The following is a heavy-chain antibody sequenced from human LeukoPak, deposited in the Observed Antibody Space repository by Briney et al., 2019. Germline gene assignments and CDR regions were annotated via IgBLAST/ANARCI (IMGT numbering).Heavy chain of an antibody. CDR2: ISGSGGST. J-gene: IGHJ5*02. Sequence: PGGSLRLSCAASGFTFSSYAMSWVRQAPGKGLEWVSAISGSGGSTYYADSVKGRFTISRDNSKNTLYLQMNSLRAEDTAVYYCAKDQRSWFGELFPNWFDPWGQGTLVTVSS. CDR3: AKDQRSWFGELFPNWFDP. D-gene: IGHD3-10*01. V-gene: IGHV3-23*01. CDR1: GFTFSSYA.